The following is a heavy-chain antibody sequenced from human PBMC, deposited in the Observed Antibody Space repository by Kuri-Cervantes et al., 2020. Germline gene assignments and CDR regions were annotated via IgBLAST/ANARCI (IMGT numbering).Heavy chain of an antibody. Sequence: ASVKVSCKASGYTFTSYGISWVRQAPGQGLEWMGWINTNTGNPTYAQGFTGRFVFSLDTSVSTAYLQVSSLKAEDTAVYYCARDIPLIDYWGQGTLVTVSS. CDR3: ARDIPLIDY. J-gene: IGHJ4*02. CDR2: INTNTGNP. CDR1: GYTFTSYG. V-gene: IGHV7-4-1*02.